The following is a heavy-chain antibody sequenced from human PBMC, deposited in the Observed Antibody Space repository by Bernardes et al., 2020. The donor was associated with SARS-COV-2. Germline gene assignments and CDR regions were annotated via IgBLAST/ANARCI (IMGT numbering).Heavy chain of an antibody. J-gene: IGHJ4*02. CDR1: GYTFEDYG. CDR3: AKDQVSLHSGNYCDY. Sequence: ASVKVSCKSSGYTFEDYGLSWVRQAPGQGLEWMGWIRAYNDNPHYAQSLQGRVTMTTDTSTNTVYMELRSLRFDDTAVYYCAKDQVSLHSGNYCDYWGQGTLVTVSS. V-gene: IGHV1-18*01. D-gene: IGHD2-15*01. CDR2: IRAYNDNP.